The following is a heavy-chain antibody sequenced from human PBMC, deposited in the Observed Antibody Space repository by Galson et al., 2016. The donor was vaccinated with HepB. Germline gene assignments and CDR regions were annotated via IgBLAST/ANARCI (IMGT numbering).Heavy chain of an antibody. CDR2: INPSGGST. CDR3: ARDPLLTRSGPAATYYYYGMDV. J-gene: IGHJ6*02. Sequence: SVKVSCKASGYTFTRYYMHWVRQAPGQGLEWMGIINPSGGSTSYAQKFQGRVTMTGDTSTSTVYMELSSLRSEDTAVYYCARDPLLTRSGPAATYYYYGMDVWGQGTTVTVSS. CDR1: GYTFTRYY. V-gene: IGHV1-46*01. D-gene: IGHD2-2*01.